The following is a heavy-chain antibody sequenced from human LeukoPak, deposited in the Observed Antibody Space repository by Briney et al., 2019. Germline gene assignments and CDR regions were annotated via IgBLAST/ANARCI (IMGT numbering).Heavy chain of an antibody. Sequence: GGSLRLSCAASGFSFGSYGMNWVRPAPGKGLEWVAIISYDGNEKYYADSVKGRFTISRDNSKDTLFLHMSSLRTEDTAVYYCANSPHITGSDFWGQGTLVTVSS. CDR1: GFSFGSYG. CDR2: ISYDGNEK. V-gene: IGHV3-30*18. J-gene: IGHJ4*02. CDR3: ANSPHITGSDF. D-gene: IGHD1-20*01.